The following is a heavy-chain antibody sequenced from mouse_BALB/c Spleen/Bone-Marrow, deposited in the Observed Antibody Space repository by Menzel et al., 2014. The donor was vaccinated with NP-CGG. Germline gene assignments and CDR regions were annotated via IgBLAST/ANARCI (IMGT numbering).Heavy chain of an antibody. V-gene: IGHV1-9*01. CDR3: ARASVVPYYFDF. Sequence: VQLQQSGAELMKPGASVKISCKATGYTFSNYWIDWVKQRPGHGLEWIGEILPESVTVNYNEKFKGKAKFTADTSSNTAYMQLSSLTSEDSALYYCARASVVPYYFDFWGQGTTLTVSS. CDR1: GYTFSNYW. CDR2: ILPESVTV. J-gene: IGHJ2*01. D-gene: IGHD1-1*01.